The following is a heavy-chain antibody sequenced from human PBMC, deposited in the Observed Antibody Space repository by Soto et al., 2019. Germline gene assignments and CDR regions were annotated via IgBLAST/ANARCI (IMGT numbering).Heavy chain of an antibody. V-gene: IGHV3-30*18. Sequence: ESGGGVVQPGRSLRLSCAASGFTFSSYGMHWVRQAPGKGLEWVAVISYDGSNKYYADSVKGRFTISRDNSKNTLYLQMNSLRAEDTAVYYCAKEVGVVPRMGIVVVPAAIAYYYGMDVWGQGTTVTVSS. J-gene: IGHJ6*02. D-gene: IGHD2-2*01. CDR1: GFTFSSYG. CDR3: AKEVGVVPRMGIVVVPAAIAYYYGMDV. CDR2: ISYDGSNK.